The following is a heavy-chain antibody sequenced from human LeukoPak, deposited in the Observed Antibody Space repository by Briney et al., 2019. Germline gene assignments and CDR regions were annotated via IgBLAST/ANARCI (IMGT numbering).Heavy chain of an antibody. V-gene: IGHV3-23*01. Sequence: TGGSLRLSCAASGFTFSSYAMSWVRQAPGKGLEWVSAISGSGGSTYYADSVKGRFTISRDNSKNTLDLQMNSLRPEDTAVYYRAKLGYDSSGSPRLVDHWGQGTLVTVSS. CDR2: ISGSGGST. J-gene: IGHJ4*02. CDR3: AKLGYDSSGSPRLVDH. CDR1: GFTFSSYA. D-gene: IGHD3-22*01.